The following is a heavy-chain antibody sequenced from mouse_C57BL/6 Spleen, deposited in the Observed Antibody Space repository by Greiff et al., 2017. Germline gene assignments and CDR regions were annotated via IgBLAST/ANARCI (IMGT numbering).Heavy chain of an antibody. CDR3: ARDRYYYGSSYGFDY. J-gene: IGHJ2*01. V-gene: IGHV5-4*01. CDR1: GFTFSSYA. Sequence: EVQGVESGGGLVKPGGSLKLSCAASGFTFSSYAMSWVRQTPEKRLEWVATISDGGSYTSYPDNVKGRFTISRDNAKNNLYLQMSHLKSEDTAMYYWARDRYYYGSSYGFDYWGQGTTLTVSS. D-gene: IGHD1-1*01. CDR2: ISDGGSYT.